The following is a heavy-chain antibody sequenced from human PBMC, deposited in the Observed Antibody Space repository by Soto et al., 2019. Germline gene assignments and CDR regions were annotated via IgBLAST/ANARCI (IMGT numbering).Heavy chain of an antibody. CDR3: ARDPAIFGVVLMSHYYYGMDV. V-gene: IGHV3-33*01. Sequence: PGGSLRLSCAASGFTFSSYGMHWVRQAPGKGLEWVAVIWYDGSNKYYADSVKGRFTISRDNSKNTLYLQMNSLRAEDTAVYYCARDPAIFGVVLMSHYYYGMDVWGQGTTVTVSS. J-gene: IGHJ6*02. D-gene: IGHD3-3*01. CDR1: GFTFSSYG. CDR2: IWYDGSNK.